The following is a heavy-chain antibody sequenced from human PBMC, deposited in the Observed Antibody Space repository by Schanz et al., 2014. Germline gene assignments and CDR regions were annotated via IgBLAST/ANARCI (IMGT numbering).Heavy chain of an antibody. D-gene: IGHD6-19*01. V-gene: IGHV3-48*01. Sequence: EVQLVESGGGWVQPGGSLRLSCAASGFTFSDYSMNWVRQAPGKGPEWVSYIRSSSTPIYYADSVKGRFTISRDNAKNSLYLQMNSLRAEDTAVYHCTKDKSQITVAGLFDLWGQGTLVTVSS. CDR2: IRSSSTPI. J-gene: IGHJ4*02. CDR3: TKDKSQITVAGLFDL. CDR1: GFTFSDYS.